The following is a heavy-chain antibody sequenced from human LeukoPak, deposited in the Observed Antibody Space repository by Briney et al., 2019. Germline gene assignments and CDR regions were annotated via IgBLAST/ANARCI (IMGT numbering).Heavy chain of an antibody. CDR3: ASMIVVVRDYFDY. CDR1: GFTFSSYA. Sequence: GGSLRLSCAAPGFTFSSYAMSWVRQAPGKGVERVSAISGSGGSTYYADSVKGRFTISRDNSKTTLYLQMNSLRAEDTAVYYCASMIVVVRDYFDYWGQGTLVTVSS. J-gene: IGHJ4*02. CDR2: ISGSGGST. V-gene: IGHV3-23*01. D-gene: IGHD3-22*01.